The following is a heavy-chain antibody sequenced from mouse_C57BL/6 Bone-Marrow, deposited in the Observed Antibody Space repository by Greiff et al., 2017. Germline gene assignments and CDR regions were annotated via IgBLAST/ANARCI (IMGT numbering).Heavy chain of an antibody. J-gene: IGHJ4*01. CDR2: ISSGGSYT. D-gene: IGHD1-1*01. V-gene: IGHV5-6*02. Sequence: EVKLMESGGDLVKPGGSLKLSCAASGFTFSSYGMSWVRQTPDKRLEWVATISSGGSYTYYPDSVKGRFTISRDNAKNTLYLQMSSLNSEDTAMYYCARRGTTVVARAMDYWGQGTSVTVSS. CDR3: ARRGTTVVARAMDY. CDR1: GFTFSSYG.